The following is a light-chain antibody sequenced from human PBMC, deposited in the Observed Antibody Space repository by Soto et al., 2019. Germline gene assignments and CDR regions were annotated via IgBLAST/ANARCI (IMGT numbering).Light chain of an antibody. Sequence: DIQMTQSPSTLSGSVGDRVTITCRASQGISNFLAWYQQKPGKAPKLLIYAASTLQSGVPSRFSGSGSGTDFTLTISSLQPDDFATYYCQQYDSYSPLTFGGGTKVDIK. CDR2: AAS. CDR3: QQYDSYSPLT. J-gene: IGKJ4*01. V-gene: IGKV1-16*01. CDR1: QGISNF.